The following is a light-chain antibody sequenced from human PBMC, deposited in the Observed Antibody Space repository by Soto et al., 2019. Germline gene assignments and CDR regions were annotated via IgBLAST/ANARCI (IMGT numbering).Light chain of an antibody. CDR3: QQTYSALWT. Sequence: DIQMTQSPSSLSASVGDRVTISCRASQTITTYLNWYQQKPGKGPKLLIFAASSLHSGVPSRFSDSGSGTDFTLTISSLQPEDFAAYYCQQTYSALWTFGHGTKLEIK. CDR2: AAS. V-gene: IGKV1-39*01. CDR1: QTITTY. J-gene: IGKJ1*01.